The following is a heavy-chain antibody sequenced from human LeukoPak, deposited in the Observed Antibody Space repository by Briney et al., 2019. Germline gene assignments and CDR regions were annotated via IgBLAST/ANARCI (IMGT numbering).Heavy chain of an antibody. CDR3: AKGGSVGVGTSYYFDY. J-gene: IGHJ4*02. CDR2: ISGSGGST. V-gene: IGHV3-23*01. D-gene: IGHD1-26*01. CDR1: GFSFSSYA. Sequence: GGSLRLSCAASGFSFSSYAMSWVRQAPGKGLEWVSTISGSGGSTHYVDSVKGRFTISRDNSKNTLYLQMNSLRAEDTAVYYCAKGGSVGVGTSYYFDYWGQGTLVTVSS.